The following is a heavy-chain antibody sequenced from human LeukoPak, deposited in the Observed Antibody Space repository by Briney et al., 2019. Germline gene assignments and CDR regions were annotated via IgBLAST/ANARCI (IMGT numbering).Heavy chain of an antibody. V-gene: IGHV3-7*03. CDR1: GFTFSGFW. Sequence: GGSLRLSCAVSGFTFSGFWMSWSRQAPGKGLEWVASINSDGSEKYYVDSVKGRFTISRDNAKNSLYLQMNGLRAEDTAVYYCARELIGVITDFDYWGQGTLVTVSS. CDR2: INSDGSEK. J-gene: IGHJ4*02. CDR3: ARELIGVITDFDY. D-gene: IGHD3-10*01.